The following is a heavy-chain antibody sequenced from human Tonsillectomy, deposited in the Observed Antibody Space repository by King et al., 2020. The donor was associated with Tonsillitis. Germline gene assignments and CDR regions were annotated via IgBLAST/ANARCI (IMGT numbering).Heavy chain of an antibody. V-gene: IGHV1-2*02. Sequence: VQLVESGAEVKKPGASVKVSCKASGYTFTDYYIYWVRQAPGQGLEWMGWINPNSGGTHYAQKFQGRVSMTRDTSINTAYMELSTLRSDDTAVYFCARDHDSSGYYYVIDYWGQGSLVTVSS. CDR3: ARDHDSSGYYYVIDY. J-gene: IGHJ4*02. CDR2: INPNSGGT. CDR1: GYTFTDYY. D-gene: IGHD3-22*01.